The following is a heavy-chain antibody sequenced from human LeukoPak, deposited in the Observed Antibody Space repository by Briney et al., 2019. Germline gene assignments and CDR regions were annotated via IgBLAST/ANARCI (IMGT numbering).Heavy chain of an antibody. CDR1: GFTFSSYS. CDR3: ARGVDIVATIQP. CDR2: ISSSSSYI. J-gene: IGHJ5*02. D-gene: IGHD5-12*01. V-gene: IGHV3-21*01. Sequence: PGGSLRLSCAASGFTFSSYSMNWVRQAPGKGLEWVSSISSSSSYIYYADSVKGRFTISRDNAKNSLYLQMNSLRAEDTAVYYCARGVDIVATIQPWGQGTLVTVSS.